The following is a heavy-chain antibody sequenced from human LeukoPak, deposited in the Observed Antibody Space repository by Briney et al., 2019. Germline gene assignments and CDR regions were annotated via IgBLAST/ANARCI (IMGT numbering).Heavy chain of an antibody. CDR3: ATGVGSDYDFWSGYSHYFDY. CDR1: GYTLTELS. Sequence: ASVKVSCKVSGYTLTELSMHWVRQAPGKGLEWMGGFDPEDGETIYAQKFQGRVTMTEDTSTDTAYMELSSLISEDTAVYYCATGVGSDYDFWSGYSHYFDYWGQGTLVTVSS. J-gene: IGHJ4*02. CDR2: FDPEDGET. V-gene: IGHV1-24*01. D-gene: IGHD3-3*01.